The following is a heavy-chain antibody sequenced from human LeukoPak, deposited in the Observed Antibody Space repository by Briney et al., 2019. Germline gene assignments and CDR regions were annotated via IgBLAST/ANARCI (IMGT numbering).Heavy chain of an antibody. CDR3: ARDEIGIAAAGLDY. CDR1: GYTFTSYG. V-gene: IGHV1-18*01. CDR2: ISAYNGNT. D-gene: IGHD6-13*01. Sequence: ASVKVSCKASGYTFTSYGISWVRQAPGQGLEWMGWISAYNGNTNYAQKLQGRVTMTTDTSTSTAYMELRSLRSDDTAVCYCARDEIGIAAAGLDYWGQGTLVTVSS. J-gene: IGHJ4*02.